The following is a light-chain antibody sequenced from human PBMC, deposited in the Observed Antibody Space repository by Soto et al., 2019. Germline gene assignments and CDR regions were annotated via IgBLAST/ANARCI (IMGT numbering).Light chain of an antibody. J-gene: IGKJ4*01. CDR2: AAS. CDR1: QGVSSY. CDR3: QHINSYPRT. Sequence: DIQLTQSPSFLSASVGDRVTLTCRASQGVSSYLAWYQQKPGQAPKLLIYAASTLQSGVPSRFSGSGSGTEFLLTISILHHDDFVTYCYQHINSYPRTFGGGTKVEIK. V-gene: IGKV1-9*01.